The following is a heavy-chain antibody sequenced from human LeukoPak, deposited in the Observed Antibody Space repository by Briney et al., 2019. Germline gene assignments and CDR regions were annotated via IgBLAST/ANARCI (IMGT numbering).Heavy chain of an antibody. J-gene: IGHJ4*02. CDR2: IWYDGSNK. CDR3: ARDSSAALDY. D-gene: IGHD6-13*01. Sequence: GGSLRLSCAASGFTFSSYGMHWVRQAPGKGLEWVGVIWYDGSNKYYADSVKGRFTISRDNSKNTLYLQMNSLRAEDTAVYYRARDSSAALDYWGQGTLVTVSS. CDR1: GFTFSSYG. V-gene: IGHV3-33*01.